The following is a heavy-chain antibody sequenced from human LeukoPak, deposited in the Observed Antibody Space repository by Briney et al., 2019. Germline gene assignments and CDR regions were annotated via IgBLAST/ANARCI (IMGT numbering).Heavy chain of an antibody. J-gene: IGHJ4*02. CDR2: IYYSGST. V-gene: IGHV4-39*07. CDR1: GGSISSSSYY. CDR3: ARIIVATIWFDY. D-gene: IGHD5-12*01. Sequence: SETLSLTCTVSGGSISSSSYYWVWIRQPPGKGLEWIGSIYYSGSTYYNPSLKSRVTISVDTSKNQFSLKLSSVTAADTAVYYCARIIVATIWFDYWGQGTLVTVSS.